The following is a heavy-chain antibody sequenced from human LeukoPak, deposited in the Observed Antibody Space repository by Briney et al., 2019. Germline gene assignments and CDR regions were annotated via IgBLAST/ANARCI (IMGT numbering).Heavy chain of an antibody. V-gene: IGHV3-33*01. D-gene: IGHD6-6*01. CDR2: IWYDGSNE. Sequence: GGSLRLSCAASGFTFSSYGMHWVRQAPGKGLEWVAVIWYDGSNEYYADSVKGRFTISRDNSKNTLYLQMNSLRAEDTAVYYCARANRRHREYSSRNYYYYYMDVWGKGTTVTVSS. J-gene: IGHJ6*03. CDR3: ARANRRHREYSSRNYYYYYMDV. CDR1: GFTFSSYG.